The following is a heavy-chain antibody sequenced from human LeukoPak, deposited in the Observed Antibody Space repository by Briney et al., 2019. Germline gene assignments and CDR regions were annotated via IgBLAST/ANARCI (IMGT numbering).Heavy chain of an antibody. Sequence: SETLSLTCTVSGGSISSYYWSWIRQPAGKGLEWIGRIYTSGSTNYNPSLKSRDTISVDTAKNQFSLKLSPVTAADTAVYYCARRRRRYCSSTSCYGKPLAYWGQGPLVTVSS. CDR2: IYTSGST. J-gene: IGHJ4*02. CDR1: GGSISSYY. D-gene: IGHD2-2*01. V-gene: IGHV4-4*07. CDR3: ARRRRRYCSSTSCYGKPLAY.